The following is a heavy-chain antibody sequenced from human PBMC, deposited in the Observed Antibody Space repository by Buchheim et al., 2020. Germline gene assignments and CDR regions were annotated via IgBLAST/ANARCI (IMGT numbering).Heavy chain of an antibody. CDR1: GFTFCSYS. D-gene: IGHD3-10*01. J-gene: IGHJ4*02. Sequence: EVQLVESGGGLVKPGGSLRLSCAASGFTFCSYSMNWVRQAPGKGLEWVSSISSSSSYIYYADSVKGRFTISRDNAKNSLYLQMNSLRAEDTAVYYCARVTAMVRGVHSYYFDYWGQGTL. CDR2: ISSSSSYI. CDR3: ARVTAMVRGVHSYYFDY. V-gene: IGHV3-21*01.